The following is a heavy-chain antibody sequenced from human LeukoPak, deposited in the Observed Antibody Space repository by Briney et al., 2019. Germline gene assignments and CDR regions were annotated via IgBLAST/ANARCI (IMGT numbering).Heavy chain of an antibody. D-gene: IGHD3-22*01. J-gene: IGHJ4*02. CDR1: GFTFTDYY. CDR2: ISGRGTTYT. CDR3: ARGPYDSSGYHADY. Sequence: PGGSLRLSCAASGFTFTDYYMSWVRQAPGKGLEWTSYISGRGTTYTNYADSVKGRFTISRDAAKNSLFLQMNSLRADDTAVYYCARGPYDSSGYHADYWGQGTLVTVSS. V-gene: IGHV3-11*05.